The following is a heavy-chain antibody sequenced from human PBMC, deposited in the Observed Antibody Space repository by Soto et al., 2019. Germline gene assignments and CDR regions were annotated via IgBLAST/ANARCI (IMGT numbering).Heavy chain of an antibody. CDR2: ISSSGSTI. Sequence: GGSLRLSCAASGFTFSDYYMSWIRQAPGKGLEWVSYISSSGSTIYYADSVKGRFTISRDDSENTAYLQMNSLNTEDTAVYYCTRRIEAATGTGGYFDLWGRGTLVTVSS. V-gene: IGHV3-11*01. J-gene: IGHJ2*01. D-gene: IGHD6-13*01. CDR1: GFTFSDYY. CDR3: TRRIEAATGTGGYFDL.